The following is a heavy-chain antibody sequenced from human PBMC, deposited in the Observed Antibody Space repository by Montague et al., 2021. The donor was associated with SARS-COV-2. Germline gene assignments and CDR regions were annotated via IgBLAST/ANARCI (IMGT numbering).Heavy chain of an antibody. CDR3: VGGGTRPEI. J-gene: IGHJ3*02. Sequence: PALVKPTQTLTLTCTFSGFSLSTSGVGVGWIRQPPGKALEWLALIYWDDDKRYSPSLKSRLTITKDTSKNQVVLTMTNMDPVDTATYYCVGGGTRPEIWGQGTMVIVSS. V-gene: IGHV2-5*02. CDR1: GFSLSTSGVG. D-gene: IGHD1-14*01. CDR2: IYWDDDK.